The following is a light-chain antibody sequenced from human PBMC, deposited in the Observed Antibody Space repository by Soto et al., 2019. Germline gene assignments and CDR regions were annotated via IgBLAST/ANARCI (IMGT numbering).Light chain of an antibody. CDR1: QSVNSN. CDR2: GAS. CDR3: QQYNSWPLGT. V-gene: IGKV3-15*01. J-gene: IGKJ3*01. Sequence: EIVMTQSPATLSVSPGERATLTCRASQSVNSNLAWFQHKPGQAPRLLIFGASTRATGVPARFSGSGSGAEFTLTISGLQSEDFAVYYCQQYNSWPLGTFGPGTKVDIK.